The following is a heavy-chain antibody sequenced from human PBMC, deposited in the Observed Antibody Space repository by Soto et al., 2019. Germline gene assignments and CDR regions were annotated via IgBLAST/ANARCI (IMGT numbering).Heavy chain of an antibody. V-gene: IGHV1-24*01. CDR3: ATALHLGELSFPTEYGWYFDL. CDR2: FDPEDGET. Sequence: QVQLVQSGAEVKKPGASVKVSCKVSGYTLTELSMHWVRQAPGKELEWMGGFDPEDGETIYAQKFQGRVTMTEDTSTDTDDMELSSLRSEDTAVYYCATALHLGELSFPTEYGWYFDLWGRGTLVTVSS. J-gene: IGHJ2*01. D-gene: IGHD3-16*02. CDR1: GYTLTELS.